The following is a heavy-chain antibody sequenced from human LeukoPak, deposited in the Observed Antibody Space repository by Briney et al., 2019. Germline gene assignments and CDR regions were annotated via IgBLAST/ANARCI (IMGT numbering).Heavy chain of an antibody. CDR2: IYYSGSI. CDR3: AKNEYNTSPGRYNWFDP. D-gene: IGHD3-10*01. Sequence: SETLSLTCTVSGGSINSYFWSWIRQPPGKGLEWIGYIYYSGSINYNPSLKSRVTIPVDTSKNQFSLKLSSVTAADTAVYYCAKNEYNTSPGRYNWFDPWGQGTLVTISS. V-gene: IGHV4-59*01. J-gene: IGHJ5*02. CDR1: GGSINSYF.